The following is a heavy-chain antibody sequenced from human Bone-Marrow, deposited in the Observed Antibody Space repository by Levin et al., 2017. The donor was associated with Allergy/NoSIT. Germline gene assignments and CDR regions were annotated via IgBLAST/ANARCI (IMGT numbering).Heavy chain of an antibody. D-gene: IGHD3-9*01. J-gene: IGHJ4*02. V-gene: IGHV3-74*03. CDR3: ASEYYGVLTGYYYDY. CDR2: ISTDGSRT. Sequence: TGESLKISCAASGLSFRSYWMHWVRQAPGEGLVWVSRISTDGSRTMYADSVKGRFTISRDNAKNTLYLDMNSLRVEDTAVYYCASEYYGVLTGYYYDYWGQGALVTVSS. CDR1: GLSFRSYW.